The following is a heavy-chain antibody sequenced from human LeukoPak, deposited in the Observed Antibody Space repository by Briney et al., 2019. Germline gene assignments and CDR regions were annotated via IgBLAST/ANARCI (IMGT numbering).Heavy chain of an antibody. Sequence: SETLSLTCTVSGGSFSSGGFYWSWIRQPPGKGLEWIGYIYYSGSTNYNPSLKSRVTISVDTSKNQFSLKLSSVTAADTAVYYCATQQLGVVYWGQGTLVTVSS. CDR1: GGSFSSGGFY. V-gene: IGHV4-61*08. CDR3: ATQQLGVVY. D-gene: IGHD6-13*01. J-gene: IGHJ4*02. CDR2: IYYSGST.